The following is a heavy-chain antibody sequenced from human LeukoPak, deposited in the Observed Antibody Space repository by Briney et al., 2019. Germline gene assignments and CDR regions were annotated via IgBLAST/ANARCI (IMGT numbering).Heavy chain of an antibody. J-gene: IGHJ6*03. CDR1: GFTFSSYW. D-gene: IGHD6-13*01. V-gene: IGHV3-7*01. Sequence: GGSLRLSCAASGFTFSSYWMSWVRQAPGKGLEWVANIKQDGSEKYYVDSVKGRFTISRDNAKNSLYLQMNSLRAEDTAVYYCAKDATAAVGTAYMDVWGKGTTVTISS. CDR3: AKDATAAVGTAYMDV. CDR2: IKQDGSEK.